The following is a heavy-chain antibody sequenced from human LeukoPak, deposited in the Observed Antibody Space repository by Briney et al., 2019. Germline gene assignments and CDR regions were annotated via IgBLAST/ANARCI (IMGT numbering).Heavy chain of an antibody. J-gene: IGHJ4*02. CDR3: AKAFSGWTFDY. Sequence: PGRSLRLSCAASGFTFSSYGMHWVRQAPGKGLEWVAVISYDGSNKYYADSVKGRFTISRDNSKNTLYLQMNSLRAEGTAVYYCAKAFSGWTFDYWDQGTLVTVSS. D-gene: IGHD6-19*01. V-gene: IGHV3-30*18. CDR1: GFTFSSYG. CDR2: ISYDGSNK.